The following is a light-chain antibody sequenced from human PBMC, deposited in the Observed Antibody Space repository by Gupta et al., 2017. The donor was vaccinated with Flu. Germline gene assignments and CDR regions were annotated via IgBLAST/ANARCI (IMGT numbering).Light chain of an antibody. CDR2: EVN. CDR1: NSAIGGYDY. V-gene: IGLV2-14*01. CDR3: SSYTSSSPTRA. Sequence: ITISCTGTNSAIGGYDYVSWYQHHPRKAPKNLISEVNNRPSGVSHRLSGSKSGNTASLLVSGLQDEDEDDYFCSSYTSSSPTRAFGGGTKLTVL. J-gene: IGLJ3*02.